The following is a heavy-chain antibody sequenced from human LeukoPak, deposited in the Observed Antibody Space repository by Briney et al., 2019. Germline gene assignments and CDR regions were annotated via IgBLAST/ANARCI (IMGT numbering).Heavy chain of an antibody. CDR2: MNPNNGNT. V-gene: IGHV1-8*01. D-gene: IGHD1-26*01. Sequence: ASVKVSCKASGYTFTSYDINWVRQATGQGLEWMGWMNPNNGNTGYAQKFQGRVTMTRNTSISTAYMELSSPRSEDTAVYYCAREWRKGRTFDYWGQGTLVTVSS. CDR1: GYTFTSYD. CDR3: AREWRKGRTFDY. J-gene: IGHJ4*02.